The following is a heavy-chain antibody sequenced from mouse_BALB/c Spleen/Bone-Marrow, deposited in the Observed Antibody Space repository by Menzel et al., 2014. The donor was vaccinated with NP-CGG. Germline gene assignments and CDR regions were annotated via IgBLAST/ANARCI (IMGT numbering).Heavy chain of an antibody. J-gene: IGHJ1*01. CDR3: ARPYYRYDWWYFDV. CDR2: IRNKANGYTT. Sequence: EVKLVECGGGLVQPGGSLRLSCATSGLTFTDYYMSWVRQPPRKALEWLGFIRNKANGYTTEYSASVKGRFTISRDNSQSILYLQMNTLRAEDSATYYCARPYYRYDWWYFDVWGAETTVTVSS. D-gene: IGHD2-14*01. CDR1: GLTFTDYY. V-gene: IGHV7-3*02.